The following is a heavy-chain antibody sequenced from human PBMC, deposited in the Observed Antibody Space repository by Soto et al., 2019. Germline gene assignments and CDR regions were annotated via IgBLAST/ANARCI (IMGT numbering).Heavy chain of an antibody. CDR2: FAHNGNT. J-gene: IGHJ6*02. V-gene: IGHV1-18*01. D-gene: IGHD2-21*02. CDR3: ARDRGGDFRYGMDV. CDR1: GYTISSYG. Sequence: QVQLVQSGAEVKKPGASVKISCKASGYTISSYGLSCVRQAPGQGLEWMGWFAHNGNTNYARKFQGRFTLTIDTSTGIAYMERWSLRSDDTAVYYCARDRGGDFRYGMDVWGQGTSVTVSS.